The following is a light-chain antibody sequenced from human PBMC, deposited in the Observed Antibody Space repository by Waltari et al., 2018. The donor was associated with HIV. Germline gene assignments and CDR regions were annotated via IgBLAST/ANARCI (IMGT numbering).Light chain of an antibody. CDR1: RSDIGTNY. V-gene: IGLV1-47*01. Sequence: QSVLTQPPSTSGTPGQTVTISCSGTRSDIGTNYVYWYQQLPGTAPKLLIYRNSQRPAGVPARFSGSKSGTSASLAISGLRSEDEAHYHCASWDDSLGGRWVFGGGTKLTVL. J-gene: IGLJ3*02. CDR3: ASWDDSLGGRWV. CDR2: RNS.